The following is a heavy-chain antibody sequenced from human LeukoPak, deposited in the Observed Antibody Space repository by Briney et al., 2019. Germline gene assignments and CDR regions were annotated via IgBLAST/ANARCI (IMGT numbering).Heavy chain of an antibody. CDR1: GFTFSSYA. V-gene: IGHV3-30-3*01. D-gene: IGHD6-19*01. CDR2: ISCDGNKK. J-gene: IGHJ1*01. CDR3: ARVEQWLVHGYFQH. Sequence: PGGSLRLSCAASGFTFSSYAMHWVRQAPGKGLEWVAVISCDGNKKYYADSVKGRFTVSRDNSKNTLYLQMNSLRPEDTAVYYCARVEQWLVHGYFQHWGQGTLVTVSS.